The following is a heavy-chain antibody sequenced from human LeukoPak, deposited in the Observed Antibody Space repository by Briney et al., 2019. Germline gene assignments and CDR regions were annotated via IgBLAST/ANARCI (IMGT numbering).Heavy chain of an antibody. J-gene: IGHJ3*02. Sequence: ASVTVSCKASGYTFTSYGFSWVRQAPGQGLEWMGWISAYNGNTNYAQKLQGRVTMTTDTSTSKAYMELRSLRSDDTAVYYCARVESMINAFDIWGQGTMVTVSS. CDR3: ARVESMINAFDI. CDR1: GYTFTSYG. D-gene: IGHD2/OR15-2a*01. CDR2: ISAYNGNT. V-gene: IGHV1-18*01.